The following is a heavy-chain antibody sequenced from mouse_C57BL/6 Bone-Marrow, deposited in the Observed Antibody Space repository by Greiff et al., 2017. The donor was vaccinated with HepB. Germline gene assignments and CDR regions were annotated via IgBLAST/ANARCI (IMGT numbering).Heavy chain of an antibody. CDR1: GYTFTSYW. V-gene: IGHV1-72*01. CDR2: IDPNSGGT. Sequence: KQSCKASGYTFTSYWMHWVKQRPGRGLEWIGRIDPNSGGTKYNEKFKSKATLTVDKPSSTAYMQLSSLTSEDSAVYYCAREGLLLPNYFDYWGQGTTLTVSS. CDR3: AREGLLLPNYFDY. J-gene: IGHJ2*01. D-gene: IGHD1-1*01.